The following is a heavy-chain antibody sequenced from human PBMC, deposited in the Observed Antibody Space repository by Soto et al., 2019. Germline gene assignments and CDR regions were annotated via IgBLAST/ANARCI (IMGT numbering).Heavy chain of an antibody. V-gene: IGHV3-72*01. J-gene: IGHJ4*02. D-gene: IGHD5-18*01. CDR1: GFTFSDHY. Sequence: EVQLVESGGGLVQPGGSLRLSCAASGFTFSDHYMDWVRQPPGKGLEWVGRTRNKAKSFTTEYAASVKGRFTISRDDSKKSLYLQMNSLKTEDTAVYYCARVSGSTEGYTYGNWGQGALVTVSS. CDR2: TRNKAKSFTT. CDR3: ARVSGSTEGYTYGN.